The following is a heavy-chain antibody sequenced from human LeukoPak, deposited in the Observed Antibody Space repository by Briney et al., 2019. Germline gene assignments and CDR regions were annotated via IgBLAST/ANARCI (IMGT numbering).Heavy chain of an antibody. CDR2: ISPSGGST. Sequence: ASVKVSCKASGYTFTGYWMHWVRQAPGQGPEWMGVISPSGGSTIYAQKFKGRVTLTRDMSTSTDYLELSSLRSEDTAVYYCARDNSVRDEVWWFNPWGQGTLVTVSS. V-gene: IGHV1-46*01. D-gene: IGHD5-24*01. CDR1: GYTFTGYW. J-gene: IGHJ5*02. CDR3: ARDNSVRDEVWWFNP.